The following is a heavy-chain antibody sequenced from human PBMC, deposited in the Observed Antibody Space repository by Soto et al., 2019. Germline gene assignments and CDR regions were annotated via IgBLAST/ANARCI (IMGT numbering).Heavy chain of an antibody. CDR1: GFTFSDYY. D-gene: IGHD1-1*01. CDR2: SSNSGTFS. V-gene: IGHV3-11*06. Sequence: GGSLRLSCEGSGFTFSDYYISWIRQAPGRGLEWISYSSNSGTFSRYADSVKGRFSISRDNTKNLLYLQMNSLRAEDTAVYYCARSGDNYNRLDYWGQGTPVTVSS. CDR3: ARSGDNYNRLDY. J-gene: IGHJ4*02.